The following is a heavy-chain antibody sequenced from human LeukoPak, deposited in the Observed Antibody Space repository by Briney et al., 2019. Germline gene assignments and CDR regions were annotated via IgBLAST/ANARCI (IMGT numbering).Heavy chain of an antibody. CDR3: GRWVEMAPIFDY. Sequence: PSETLSLTCTLCSDSLCTYCWSWIPQPPERGLEWIGYADYSGSTNYNPSLKRRVTISRDTSKNQFALTLSSVTTADTAVDYCGRWVEMAPIFDYWGQGTLVSVSS. J-gene: IGHJ4*02. V-gene: IGHV4-59*13. CDR1: SDSLCTYC. D-gene: IGHD5-24*01. CDR2: ADYSGST.